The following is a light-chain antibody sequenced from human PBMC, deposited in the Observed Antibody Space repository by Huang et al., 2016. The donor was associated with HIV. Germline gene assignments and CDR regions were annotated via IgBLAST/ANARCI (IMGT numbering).Light chain of an antibody. J-gene: IGKJ2*01. V-gene: IGKV3-15*01. Sequence: EVMMTQSPATLSVSLGDKASLSCSASQRVGVNLAWYQQKPGQAPTLLIYGASDRATGISARFSGSGSGTDFTLTISSLQSEDSAVYFCQQYDKWPGTFGQGTRLQI. CDR2: GAS. CDR3: QQYDKWPGT. CDR1: QRVGVN.